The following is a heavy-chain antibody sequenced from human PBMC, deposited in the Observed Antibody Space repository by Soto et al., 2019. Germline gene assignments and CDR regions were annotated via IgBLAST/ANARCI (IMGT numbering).Heavy chain of an antibody. D-gene: IGHD1-1*01. CDR3: ARERDGHNPNWFDL. J-gene: IGHJ5*02. V-gene: IGHV3-53*02. CDR1: GFTVSSNY. CDR2: IYSGGST. Sequence: EVQVVETGGGWIQPGGSLRLSCAVSGFTVSSNYMSWVRQPPGKGPEWVSDIYSGGSTYYADSVKGRFTISRDNSKNSLYLHMNRRRDEDTSLYYCARERDGHNPNWFDLLGQGTLVTVSS.